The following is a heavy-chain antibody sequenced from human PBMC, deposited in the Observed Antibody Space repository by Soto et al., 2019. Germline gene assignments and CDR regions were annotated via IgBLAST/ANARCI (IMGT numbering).Heavy chain of an antibody. Sequence: ASVNVSCKSSGYTFTRYYIHRVRQAPGQGLECIGWINPNSGGTNYEQKFQGWVTMTRDTSISTAYMVLSRLRSGDTAVYYCARDLRAMWFGESIPYCYYYGMDVWGQGTTVTVSS. CDR2: INPNSGGT. V-gene: IGHV1-2*04. CDR1: GYTFTRYY. J-gene: IGHJ6*02. D-gene: IGHD3-10*01. CDR3: ARDLRAMWFGESIPYCYYYGMDV.